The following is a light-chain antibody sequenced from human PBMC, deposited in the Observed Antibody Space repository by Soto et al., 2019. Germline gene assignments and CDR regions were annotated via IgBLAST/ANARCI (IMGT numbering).Light chain of an antibody. CDR2: GAS. J-gene: IGKJ4*01. Sequence: DIQMTQSPTSLSASVGDRVTITCRASQTISKYLNWYQHKPGKGPKLLIYGASTLQSGVPSRFSGSGSGTDFTLTISSLEPEDFAVYYCQQRSNPLTFGGGTKVDIK. V-gene: IGKV1-39*01. CDR3: QQRSNPLT. CDR1: QTISKY.